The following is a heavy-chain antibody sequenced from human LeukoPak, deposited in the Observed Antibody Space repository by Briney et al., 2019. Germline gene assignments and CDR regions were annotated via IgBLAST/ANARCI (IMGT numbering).Heavy chain of an antibody. CDR3: ARGSAAGTG. CDR1: GFTFSSYW. D-gene: IGHD6-13*01. CDR2: IKQDGSEK. J-gene: IGHJ4*02. V-gene: IGHV3-7*04. Sequence: PGGSLRLSCAASGFTFSSYWMNWVRQAPGKGLEWVANIKQDGSEKYYVDSVKGRFTISRGNAENSLYLQVNSLRVEDTAVYYCARGSAAGTGWGQGTLVTVSS.